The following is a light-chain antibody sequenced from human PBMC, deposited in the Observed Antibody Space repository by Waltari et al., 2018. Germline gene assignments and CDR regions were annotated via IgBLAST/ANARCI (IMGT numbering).Light chain of an antibody. J-gene: IGLJ2*01. CDR3: GSFAVRSTLL. CDR1: GTDVGGSKY. V-gene: IGLV2-14*01. CDR2: EVS. Sequence: SALTQPASVSGPPGQSITISCTGSGTDVGGSKYVSWYQQYPGKVPKLLLYEVSNRPSGVSDRFSGSKSGNTAYLTISGLQAEDEADYYCGSFAVRSTLLFGGGTKLTVL.